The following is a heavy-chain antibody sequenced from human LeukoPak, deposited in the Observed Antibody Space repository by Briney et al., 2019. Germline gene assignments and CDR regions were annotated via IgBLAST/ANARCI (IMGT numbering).Heavy chain of an antibody. J-gene: IGHJ4*02. Sequence: SVKVSCTASGGTFSSYAISWVRQAPGQGLEWMGRIIPTLGIANYAQKFQGRVTITADKSTSTAYMELSSLRSEDTAVYYCARAVDYYNSSGYFDYWGQGTLVTVSS. CDR1: GGTFSSYA. V-gene: IGHV1-69*04. D-gene: IGHD3-22*01. CDR3: ARAVDYYNSSGYFDY. CDR2: IIPTLGIA.